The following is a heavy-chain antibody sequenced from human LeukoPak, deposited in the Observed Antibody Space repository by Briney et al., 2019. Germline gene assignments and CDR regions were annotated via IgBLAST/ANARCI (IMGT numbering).Heavy chain of an antibody. Sequence: SETLSRTCTVSGGSISSYYWSWIRQPPGKGLEWIGYIYYSGTTNYNPSLKSRVTMSVDTSNNHLSLRLTSVTAADTAVYYCARAYSCCYHYFDYWGQGTLVTVSS. CDR3: ARAYSCCYHYFDY. D-gene: IGHD2-2*01. CDR1: GGSISSYY. V-gene: IGHV4-59*01. CDR2: IYYSGTT. J-gene: IGHJ4*02.